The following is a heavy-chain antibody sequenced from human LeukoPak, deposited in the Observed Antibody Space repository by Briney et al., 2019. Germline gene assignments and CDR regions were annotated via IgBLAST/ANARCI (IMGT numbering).Heavy chain of an antibody. D-gene: IGHD5-24*01. J-gene: IGHJ4*02. Sequence: GGSLRLSCAASGFSFSSYAMSWVRQAPGKGLEWVSGISSSSGATYYADSVKGRFTISRDNSKNTLYLQMNSLRVEDTALYYCARDGVATNDRQHAYWGEGTLVTVSS. CDR2: ISSSSGAT. V-gene: IGHV3-23*01. CDR1: GFSFSSYA. CDR3: ARDGVATNDRQHAY.